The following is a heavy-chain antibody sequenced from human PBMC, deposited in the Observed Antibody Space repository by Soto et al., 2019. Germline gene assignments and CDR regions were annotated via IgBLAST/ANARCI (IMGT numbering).Heavy chain of an antibody. CDR3: ARDRDSSGYNYGMDV. CDR1: GFPFSSYS. D-gene: IGHD3-22*01. CDR2: ISSSSSYI. V-gene: IGHV3-21*01. J-gene: IGHJ6*02. Sequence: PGWSMRLSCAASGFPFSSYSMNWVRRATGKGLEWVSSISSSSSYIYYADSVKGRFTISRDNAKNSLYLQMNSLRAEDTAVDYCARDRDSSGYNYGMDVWGQGTTVTVSS.